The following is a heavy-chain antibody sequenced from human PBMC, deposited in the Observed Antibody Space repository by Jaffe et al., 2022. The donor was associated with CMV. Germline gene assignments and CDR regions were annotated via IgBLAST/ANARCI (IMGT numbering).Heavy chain of an antibody. CDR1: GYSFTNQW. CDR2: IFPRDSDV. Sequence: EVQLVQSGAEVKKPGDSLRISCEASGYSFTNQWIGWVRQMPGNGLEWMGLIFPRDSDVRYNPSLQGQVTISADKSINTAYLQWRSLKASDAAIYYCVRGHGLDVWGQGTVVSVSS. V-gene: IGHV5-51*01. D-gene: IGHD2-8*01. CDR3: VRGHGLDV. J-gene: IGHJ3*01.